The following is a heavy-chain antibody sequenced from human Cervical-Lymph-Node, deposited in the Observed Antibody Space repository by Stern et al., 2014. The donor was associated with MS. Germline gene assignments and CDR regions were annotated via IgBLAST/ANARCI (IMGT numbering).Heavy chain of an antibody. J-gene: IGHJ5*02. CDR1: GGTFSSYA. CDR2: ILPIFGTA. CDR3: ARDLPYSSGFSLGGFDP. Sequence: QLVESGAEVKKPGSSVKVSCKASGGTFSSYAISWVRQAPGQGLEGMGGILPIFGTANDAQKFQGRVTITADESTSTAYMELSSLRSEDTAVYYCARDLPYSSGFSLGGFDPWGQGTLVTVSS. V-gene: IGHV1-69*01. D-gene: IGHD6-19*01.